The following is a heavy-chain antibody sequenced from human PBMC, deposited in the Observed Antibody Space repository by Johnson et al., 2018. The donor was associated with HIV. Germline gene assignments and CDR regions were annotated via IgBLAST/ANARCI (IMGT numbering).Heavy chain of an antibody. CDR2: ISWNSGSI. CDR3: ARDRHSSSFDAFDI. J-gene: IGHJ3*02. D-gene: IGHD6-6*01. V-gene: IGHV3-9*01. CDR1: GFTFNDYA. Sequence: VQLVESGGSVVRPGGSLRLSCAASGFTFNDYAMHWVRQAPGKGLEWVSGISWNSGSIGYADSVKGRFTISRDNAKKSLYLQMNSLRAEDTAVYYCARDRHSSSFDAFDICGQGTMVTVSS.